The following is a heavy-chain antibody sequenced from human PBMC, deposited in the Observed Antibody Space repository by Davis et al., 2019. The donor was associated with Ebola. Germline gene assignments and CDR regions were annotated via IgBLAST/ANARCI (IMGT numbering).Heavy chain of an antibody. J-gene: IGHJ5*02. V-gene: IGHV3-23*01. CDR2: ISGSGGST. CDR3: AREAYYGSGSWDNWFDP. D-gene: IGHD3-10*01. Sequence: PGGSLRLSCAASGFTFSSYAMSWVRQAPGKGLEWVSAISGSGGSTYYADSVKGRFTISRDNSKNTLYLQMNSLRAEDTAVYYCAREAYYGSGSWDNWFDPWGQGTLVTVSS. CDR1: GFTFSSYA.